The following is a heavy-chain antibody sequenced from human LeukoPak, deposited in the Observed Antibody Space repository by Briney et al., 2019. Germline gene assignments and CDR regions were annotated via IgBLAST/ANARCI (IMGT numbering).Heavy chain of an antibody. Sequence: GGSLRLSCKASGFIFDNYALHWVRQAPGKGLEGVSGMSWNSVVVVYADSVRGRFTISRDSAKNSLYLQMNSLRAEDTDVYYCARESEDTSGSIYDYWGQGTLVTVSS. V-gene: IGHV3-9*01. CDR3: ARESEDTSGSIYDY. CDR2: MSWNSVVV. CDR1: GFIFDNYA. J-gene: IGHJ4*02. D-gene: IGHD1-26*01.